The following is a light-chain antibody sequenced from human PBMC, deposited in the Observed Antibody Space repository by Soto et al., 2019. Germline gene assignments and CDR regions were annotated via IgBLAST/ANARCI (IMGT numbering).Light chain of an antibody. CDR2: HAS. J-gene: IGKJ1*01. CDR3: QQRRT. V-gene: IGKV3-11*01. CDR1: QSVTNS. Sequence: EIVLTQSPAILSLSPGERATLSCRASQSVTNSLAWYQQKPGQAPRLLIYHASNRATGVPARFSGSGSGTDFNLTISSLEPADFAVYYCQQRRTFGHGTKVEIK.